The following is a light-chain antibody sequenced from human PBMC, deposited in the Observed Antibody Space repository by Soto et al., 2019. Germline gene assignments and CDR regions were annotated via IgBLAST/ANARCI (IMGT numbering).Light chain of an antibody. J-gene: IGLJ2*01. CDR1: SSDVGGYNY. Sequence: QSALTQPPSASGSPGQSGTISCTGTSSDVGGYNYVSWYQQHSGKAPNLMIYEVSKRPSGVPDRFSGSKSGNTASLTVSGLQAEDEADYYCSSYAGSNNFVVFGGGTKVTVL. CDR2: EVS. CDR3: SSYAGSNNFVV. V-gene: IGLV2-8*01.